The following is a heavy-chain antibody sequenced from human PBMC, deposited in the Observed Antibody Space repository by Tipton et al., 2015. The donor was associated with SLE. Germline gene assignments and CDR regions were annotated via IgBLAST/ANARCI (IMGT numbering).Heavy chain of an antibody. CDR3: AGGDGYSSSSDAFDI. CDR1: GFTVSSNY. J-gene: IGHJ3*02. CDR2: IYSGGST. Sequence: SLRLSCAASGFTVSSNYMSWVRQAPGKGLEWVSVIYSGGSTYYADSVKGRFTISRDNSKNTLYIQMNSLRAEDTAVYYCAGGDGYSSSSDAFDIWGQGTMVTVSS. D-gene: IGHD6-6*01. V-gene: IGHV3-53*05.